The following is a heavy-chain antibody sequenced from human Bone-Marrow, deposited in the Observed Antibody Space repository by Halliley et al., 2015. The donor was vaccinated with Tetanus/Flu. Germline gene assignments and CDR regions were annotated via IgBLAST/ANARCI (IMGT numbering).Heavy chain of an antibody. V-gene: IGHV4-31*03. D-gene: IGHD1-26*01. CDR1: GGFIRSGGYY. CDR3: ARGVGNNWFDP. Sequence: TLSLTCTVSGGFIRSGGYYWSWIRQHPGKGLEWIGNIYYSGSTYYNPSLKSRVTISVDTSKNQFSLKLSSVTATDTAVYYCARGVGNNWFDPWGPGTLVTVSS. CDR2: IYYSGST. J-gene: IGHJ5*02.